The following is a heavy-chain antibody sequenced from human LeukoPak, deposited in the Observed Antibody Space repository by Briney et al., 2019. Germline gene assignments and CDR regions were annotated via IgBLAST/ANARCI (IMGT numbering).Heavy chain of an antibody. CDR3: ARVYYGSGSY. CDR1: GFTFDDYA. CDR2: ISWNSGSI. J-gene: IGHJ4*02. V-gene: IGHV3-9*01. Sequence: GGSLRLSCAASGFTFDDYAMHWVRQGPGKGLEWVSGISWNSGSIGYADSVKGRFTISRDNAKNTLYLQMNSLRAEDTAVYYCARVYYGSGSYWGQGTLVTVSS. D-gene: IGHD3-10*01.